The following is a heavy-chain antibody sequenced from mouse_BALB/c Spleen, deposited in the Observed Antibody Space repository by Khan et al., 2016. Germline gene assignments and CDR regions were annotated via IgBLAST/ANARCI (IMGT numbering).Heavy chain of an antibody. J-gene: IGHJ1*01. V-gene: IGHV7-3*02. Sequence: EVELVESGGGLVQPGGSLRLSCATSGFTFTDYYMSWVRQPPGKALEWLGFIRNKANGYTKEYSASVKGRFTISRDNSQSILYLQMITLRAEDSATYYCAGDGDYGSGYWYFDVWGAGTTVTVSS. CDR1: GFTFTDYY. D-gene: IGHD1-1*01. CDR3: AGDGDYGSGYWYFDV. CDR2: IRNKANGYTK.